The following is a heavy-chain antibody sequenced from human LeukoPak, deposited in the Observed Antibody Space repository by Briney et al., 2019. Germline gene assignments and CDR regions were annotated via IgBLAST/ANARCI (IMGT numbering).Heavy chain of an antibody. CDR3: ARGVLRFLEWLDYYYYMDV. J-gene: IGHJ6*03. D-gene: IGHD3-3*01. V-gene: IGHV3-23*01. Sequence: GGSLRLSCAASGFTFSSYAMSWVRQAPGKGLDWVSAISGSGGSTYYADSVKGRFTISRDNSKNTLYLQMNSLRAEDTAVYYCARGVLRFLEWLDYYYYMDVWGKGTTVTVSS. CDR1: GFTFSSYA. CDR2: ISGSGGST.